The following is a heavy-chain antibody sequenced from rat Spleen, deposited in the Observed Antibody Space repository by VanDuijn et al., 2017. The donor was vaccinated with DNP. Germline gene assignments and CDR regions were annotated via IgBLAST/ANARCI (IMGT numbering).Heavy chain of an antibody. V-gene: IGHV3-1*01. CDR3: ARWNIGTSTLDY. CDR1: GYSITNNY. J-gene: IGHJ2*01. Sequence: EVQLQESGPGLVKPSQSLSLTCSVTGYSITNNYWGWIRKFPGNKMEWIGHISYSGGTHYNPSLKSRISITRDTSKNHFFLQLSSVTTEDTATYYCARWNIGTSTLDYWGQGVMVTVSS. D-gene: IGHD1-5*01. CDR2: ISYSGGT.